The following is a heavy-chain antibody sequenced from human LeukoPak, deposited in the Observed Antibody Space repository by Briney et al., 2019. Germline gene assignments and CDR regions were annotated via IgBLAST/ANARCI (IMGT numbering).Heavy chain of an antibody. CDR2: FDPEDGET. CDR1: GYTLTELS. V-gene: IGHV1-24*01. D-gene: IGHD3-3*01. Sequence: GASVKVSCKVSGYTLTELSMHWVRQAPGKGLEWMGGFDPEDGETIYAQKFQGRVTMTEDTSTDTAYMELSSLRSEDTAVYYCASHYDFWSGLDYWGQGTLVTVSS. J-gene: IGHJ4*02. CDR3: ASHYDFWSGLDY.